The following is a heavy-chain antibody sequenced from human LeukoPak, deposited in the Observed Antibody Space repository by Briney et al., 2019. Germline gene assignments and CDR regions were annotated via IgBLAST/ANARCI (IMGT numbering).Heavy chain of an antibody. D-gene: IGHD4-17*01. Sequence: NTGGSLRLSCAASRFTFSTYTMNWVRQAPGKGLEWVSSISSSSSYIYYADSVKGRFTISRDNAKNSLYLQMNTLRAEDTAIYYCARIRDGDYPDYWGRGTLVTVSS. J-gene: IGHJ4*02. CDR1: RFTFSTYT. CDR3: ARIRDGDYPDY. V-gene: IGHV3-21*01. CDR2: ISSSSSYI.